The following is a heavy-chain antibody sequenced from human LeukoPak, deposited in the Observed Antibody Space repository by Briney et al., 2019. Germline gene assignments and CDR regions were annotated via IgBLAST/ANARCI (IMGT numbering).Heavy chain of an antibody. V-gene: IGHV4-34*01. CDR2: INHSAST. D-gene: IGHD6-13*01. J-gene: IGHJ5*02. CDR3: ARHQQMSGIAAAGFGFAP. CDR1: GGSFSGSY. Sequence: SETLSLTCAVYGGSFSGSYWSWIRQPPGKGLEWIGEINHSASTHYNPSLKSRVTISVDTSKNQFSLKLSSVTAADTAGYYCARHQQMSGIAAAGFGFAPWGQGTLVTVSS.